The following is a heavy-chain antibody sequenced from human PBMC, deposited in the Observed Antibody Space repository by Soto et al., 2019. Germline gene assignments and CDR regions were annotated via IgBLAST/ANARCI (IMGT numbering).Heavy chain of an antibody. Sequence: ASVKVSCKASGYTFTSYAIHWVRQAPGQRLEWMGWINAGNGNTKYSQKFQGRVTITRDTSASTAYMELSSLRSEDTAVYYCARGSMTTVIRYWFDPWGQGTLVTVSS. CDR3: ARGSMTTVIRYWFDP. D-gene: IGHD4-17*01. J-gene: IGHJ5*02. CDR2: INAGNGNT. V-gene: IGHV1-3*01. CDR1: GYTFTSYA.